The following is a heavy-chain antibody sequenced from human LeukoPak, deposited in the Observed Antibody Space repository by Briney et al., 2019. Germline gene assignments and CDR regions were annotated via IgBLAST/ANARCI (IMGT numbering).Heavy chain of an antibody. Sequence: GGSLRLSCVVSGFTFDDYAMHWVRQAPGKGLEWVSGISWNSGSLDYADSVKGRFATSRDNAKNSLYLQMNSLRPEDTAFYYCVKEILHHGTFGYFDSWGQGTLVTVSS. CDR3: VKEILHHGTFGYFDS. D-gene: IGHD3-10*01. CDR1: GFTFDDYA. V-gene: IGHV3-9*01. J-gene: IGHJ4*02. CDR2: ISWNSGSL.